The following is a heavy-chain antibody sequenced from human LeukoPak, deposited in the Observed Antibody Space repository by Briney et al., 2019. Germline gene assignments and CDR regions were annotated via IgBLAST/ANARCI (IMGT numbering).Heavy chain of an antibody. V-gene: IGHV3-23*01. Sequence: GGSLRLSCAVSEFPVSSNYMSWVRQAPGKGLEWVSAISGSGGSTYYADSVKGRFTISRDNSKNTLYLQMNSLRAEDTAVYYCARDPYSYGQTPFDYWGQGTLVTVSS. D-gene: IGHD5-18*01. CDR3: ARDPYSYGQTPFDY. CDR2: ISGSGGST. J-gene: IGHJ4*02. CDR1: EFPVSSNY.